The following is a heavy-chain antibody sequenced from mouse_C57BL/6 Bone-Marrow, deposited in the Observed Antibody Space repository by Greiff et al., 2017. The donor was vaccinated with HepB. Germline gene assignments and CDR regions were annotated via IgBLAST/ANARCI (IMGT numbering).Heavy chain of an antibody. Sequence: VQLQQPGAELVKPGASVKLSCKASGYTFTSYWMQWVKQRPGQGLEWIGEIDHSASYTNYNQKFKGKATLPVDTSYSTAYMQLSSLTYEDSAVYYCATYYGIPWYFDVGGTGTTVTVSS. CDR3: ATYYGIPWYFDV. CDR1: GYTFTSYW. J-gene: IGHJ1*03. V-gene: IGHV1-50*01. CDR2: IDHSASYT. D-gene: IGHD1-1*01.